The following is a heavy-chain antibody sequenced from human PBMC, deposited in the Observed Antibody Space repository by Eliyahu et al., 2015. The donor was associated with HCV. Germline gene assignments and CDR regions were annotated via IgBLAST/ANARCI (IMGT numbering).Heavy chain of an antibody. J-gene: IGHJ5*02. CDR1: GGTFSSYA. CDR2: IIPXFGTA. Sequence: QVQLVQSGAEVKKPGSSVKVSCKASGGTFSSYAISWVRQAPGQGLEWMGGIIPXFGTANYAQKFQGRVTITADESTSTAYMELSSLRSEDTAVYYCARDEERGYDYVWGSYRYTPNWFDPWGQGTLVTVSS. CDR3: ARDEERGYDYVWGSYRYTPNWFDP. D-gene: IGHD3-16*02. V-gene: IGHV1-69*01.